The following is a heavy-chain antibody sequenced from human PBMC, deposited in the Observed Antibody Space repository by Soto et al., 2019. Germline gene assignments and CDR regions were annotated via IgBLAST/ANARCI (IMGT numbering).Heavy chain of an antibody. CDR1: GGYISSYY. Sequence: QVQLQESGPGLVKPSETLSLTCTVSGGYISSYYWTWIRQPPGKGLEWIGYIYYSGSTNYNPSLKSRVTMSIDTSKIQLSLKLSSVTAADTAVYYCARAFGSTMPSLFWGQGTLVTVSS. J-gene: IGHJ4*02. D-gene: IGHD2-2*01. V-gene: IGHV4-59*01. CDR2: IYYSGST. CDR3: ARAFGSTMPSLF.